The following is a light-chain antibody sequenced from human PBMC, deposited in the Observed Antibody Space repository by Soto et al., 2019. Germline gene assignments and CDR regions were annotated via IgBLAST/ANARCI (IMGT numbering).Light chain of an antibody. J-gene: IGLJ2*01. CDR1: NSDVGFYDY. Sequence: QAVVTQPASVSGSPRQSITISCTGTNSDVGFYDYVSWYQQYPGKAPKLMIYDVTKRPSGVSNRFSGSKSGNTASLTISGLQAEDEADYYCSSYTSSSTLVVFGGGTKLTVL. V-gene: IGLV2-14*01. CDR3: SSYTSSSTLVV. CDR2: DVT.